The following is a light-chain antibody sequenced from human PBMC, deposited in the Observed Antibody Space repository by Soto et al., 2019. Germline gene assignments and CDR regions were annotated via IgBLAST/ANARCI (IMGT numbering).Light chain of an antibody. CDR3: QQIENYPVT. CDR1: QGISNH. CDR2: AAS. V-gene: IGKV1-9*01. J-gene: IGKJ5*01. Sequence: DIQLTQSPSFLSASVGDRVTITCRASQGISNHLAWYQQKSGKAPNLLIYAASTLQSGVPARFSGSGSVTEFTLTIISLQPEDFATYYCQQIENYPVTFGQGTRLDIK.